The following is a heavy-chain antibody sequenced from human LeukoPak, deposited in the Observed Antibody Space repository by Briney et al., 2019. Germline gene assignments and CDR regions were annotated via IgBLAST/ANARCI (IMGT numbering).Heavy chain of an antibody. J-gene: IGHJ3*02. D-gene: IGHD6-13*01. V-gene: IGHV3-74*01. Sequence: PGGSLRLSCAASGFTFSSYWMHWVRQAPGKGLVWVSRINSDGSSTSYADSVKGRFTISRDNAKNTLYLQMNSLRAEDTAVYYCAERSAAAAVFDIWAKGTRVTFFS. CDR1: GFTFSSYW. CDR2: INSDGSST. CDR3: AERSAAAAVFDI.